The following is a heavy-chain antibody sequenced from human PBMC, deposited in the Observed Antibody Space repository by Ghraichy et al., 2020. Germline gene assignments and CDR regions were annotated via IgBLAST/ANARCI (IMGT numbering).Heavy chain of an antibody. J-gene: IGHJ6*02. CDR1: GGTFDTYA. CDR3: ARWVGASAYSYYYGMDV. V-gene: IGHV1-69*13. D-gene: IGHD1-26*01. CDR2: IIPIFGTA. Sequence: SVKVSCKASGGTFDTYAISWVRQAPGQGLKWMGGIIPIFGTANYTQKFQGRVTITADESTSTAYMELSSLTSEDTAVYYCARWVGASAYSYYYGMDVWGQGTTVTVSS.